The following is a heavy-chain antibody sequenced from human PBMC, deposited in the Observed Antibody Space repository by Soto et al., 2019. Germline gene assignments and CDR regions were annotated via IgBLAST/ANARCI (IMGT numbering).Heavy chain of an antibody. V-gene: IGHV1-2*04. J-gene: IGHJ4*02. CDR2: INPNSGGT. Sequence: ASVKVSCKASGYTFTGYYMHWVRQAPGQGLEWMGWINPNSGGTNYAQKFQGWVTMTRDTSISTAYMELSRLRSDDTAVYYCARAVRILEWLLDPLYDYWGQGTLVTGSS. CDR3: ARAVRILEWLLDPLYDY. D-gene: IGHD3-3*01. CDR1: GYTFTGYY.